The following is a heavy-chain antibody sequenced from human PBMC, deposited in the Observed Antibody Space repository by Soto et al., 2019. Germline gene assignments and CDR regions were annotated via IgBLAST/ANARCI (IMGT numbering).Heavy chain of an antibody. J-gene: IGHJ4*01. CDR2: IYHSGST. CDR1: GASISSGGYS. Sequence: PSEALSLTCDFSGASISSGGYSWRWIRQPPGKGLEWIGYIYHSGSTYYNPSLKSRVTISVDRSKNQFSLKLSSVTAADTAVYYCARGPERWGHGTPV. V-gene: IGHV4-30-2*01. CDR3: ARGPER. D-gene: IGHD1-1*01.